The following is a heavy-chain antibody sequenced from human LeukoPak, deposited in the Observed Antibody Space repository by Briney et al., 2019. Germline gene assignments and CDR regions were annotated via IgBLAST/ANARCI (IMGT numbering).Heavy chain of an antibody. J-gene: IGHJ6*02. Sequence: KCGESLKISCKGSGYSFTNYWIGWVRQMPGKGLEWMGIIYPGDSDTTYSPSFQGQVTISADKSISTAYLQWSSLKASDTAMYYCARWDGYCSSTSCYADYYYGMDVWGQGTTVTVSS. CDR2: IYPGDSDT. CDR1: GYSFTNYW. D-gene: IGHD2-2*01. V-gene: IGHV5-51*01. CDR3: ARWDGYCSSTSCYADYYYGMDV.